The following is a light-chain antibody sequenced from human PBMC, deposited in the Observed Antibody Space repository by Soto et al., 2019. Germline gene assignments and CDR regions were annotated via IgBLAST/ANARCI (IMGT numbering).Light chain of an antibody. CDR3: QQDGSEAYN. Sequence: EIVLTQSPGTLSLSPGERATLSCRASQSVSSSYLAWYQQKPGQAPRLLIYGASSRATGIPDRFSGSGSGTDFTLTLRRLEPADFAVYYCQQDGSEAYNFGKGTKLEIK. CDR2: GAS. J-gene: IGKJ2*01. CDR1: QSVSSSY. V-gene: IGKV3-20*01.